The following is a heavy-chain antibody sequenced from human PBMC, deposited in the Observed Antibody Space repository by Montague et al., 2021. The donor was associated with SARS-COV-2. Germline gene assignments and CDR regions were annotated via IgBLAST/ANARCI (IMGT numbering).Heavy chain of an antibody. CDR2: MYYSGSA. D-gene: IGHD2-21*01. CDR1: DDSISSSSYY. CDR3: VRDIPPQNSDCGGAFDY. Sequence: SETLSLTCIVSDDSISSSSYYWGWIRQPPGKGLEYIGSMYYSGSAYYNPSLKSRVTISIDTSKNQFSLKLNSVTAADTAVYYCVRDIPPQNSDCGGAFDYWGQGTLVTVSS. J-gene: IGHJ4*02. V-gene: IGHV4-39*07.